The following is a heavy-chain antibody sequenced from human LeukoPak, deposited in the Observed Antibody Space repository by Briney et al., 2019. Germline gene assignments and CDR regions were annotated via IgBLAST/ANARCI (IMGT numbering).Heavy chain of an antibody. CDR2: INHSGST. CDR1: GGSFSGYY. Sequence: SSETLSLTCAVYGGSFSGYYWSWIRQPPGKGLEWIGEINHSGSTNYNPSLKSRLTISVDTSKNQFSLKLSSVTAADTAVYYCARLRCGDCYPNWFDPWGQGTLVTVSS. D-gene: IGHD2-21*02. CDR3: ARLRCGDCYPNWFDP. J-gene: IGHJ5*02. V-gene: IGHV4-34*01.